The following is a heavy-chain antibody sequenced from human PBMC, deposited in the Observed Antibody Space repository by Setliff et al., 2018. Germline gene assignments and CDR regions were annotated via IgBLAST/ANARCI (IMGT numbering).Heavy chain of an antibody. CDR1: GDSIRSSRYY. CDR3: ARGRMRGSCSGPSCTYDPFDI. CDR2: IYSSGNT. D-gene: IGHD2-2*01. J-gene: IGHJ3*02. Sequence: SETLSLTCTVSGDSIRSSRYYWGWIRQPPGKGLEWIGSIYSSGNTYYNPSLKRRVTISVDTTKTQLTLKLSSVTAADTAVYYCARGRMRGSCSGPSCTYDPFDIWGQGTPVTVSS. V-gene: IGHV4-39*06.